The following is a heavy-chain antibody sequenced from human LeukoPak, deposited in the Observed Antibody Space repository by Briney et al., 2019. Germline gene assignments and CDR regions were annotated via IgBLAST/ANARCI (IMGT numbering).Heavy chain of an antibody. CDR2: ISYDGSNK. Sequence: RQARGXGVEWVAVISYDGSNKYYADSVKGRFTISRENSKNTLYLQMNSLRAEDTAVYYCAIDLVVDGIAAAGAEWGQGTLVTAXS. V-gene: IGHV3-30*04. J-gene: IGHJ4*02. D-gene: IGHD6-13*01. CDR3: AIDLVVDGIAAAGAE.